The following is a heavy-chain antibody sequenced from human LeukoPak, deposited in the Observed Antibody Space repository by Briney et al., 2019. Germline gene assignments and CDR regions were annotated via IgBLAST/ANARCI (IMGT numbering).Heavy chain of an antibody. J-gene: IGHJ3*02. D-gene: IGHD1-26*01. Sequence: SETLSLTCTVSGGSISSSSYYWGWIRQPPGKGLEWIGSIYYSGSTHYNPSLKSRVTISVDTSKNQISLKLSSVTAADTAVYYCARLIYSGSYRHAFDIWGQGTMVTVSS. CDR1: GGSISSSSYY. CDR2: IYYSGST. CDR3: ARLIYSGSYRHAFDI. V-gene: IGHV4-39*01.